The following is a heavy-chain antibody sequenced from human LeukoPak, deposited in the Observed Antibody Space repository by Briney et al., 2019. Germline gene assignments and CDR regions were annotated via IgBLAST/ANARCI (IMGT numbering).Heavy chain of an antibody. Sequence: SETLSPTCAVYGGSFSGYYWSWIRQPPGKGLECIGEIIHSGSTNYNPSLKSRVTISVDTSKTQFSLKLSSVTAADTAVYYSAREAREQWLVTEPRFDYWGQGTLVTVSS. D-gene: IGHD6-19*01. CDR3: AREAREQWLVTEPRFDY. CDR1: GGSFSGYY. J-gene: IGHJ4*02. V-gene: IGHV4-34*12. CDR2: IIHSGST.